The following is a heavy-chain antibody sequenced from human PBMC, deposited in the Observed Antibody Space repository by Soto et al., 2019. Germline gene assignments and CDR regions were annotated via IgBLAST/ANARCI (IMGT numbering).Heavy chain of an antibody. CDR2: IFSNDEK. D-gene: IGHD5-18*01. J-gene: IGHJ4*02. CDR3: ARVACGTTDTAMVTGYDY. Sequence: ETLSLTCTVSGDSVSSYYGSWLRPPPGKALEWLAHIFSNDEKSYSTSLKSRLTISKDTSKSQVVLTMTNMDPVDTATYYCARVACGTTDTAMVTGYDYWGQGTLVTVSS. CDR1: GDSVSSYYG. V-gene: IGHV2-26*01.